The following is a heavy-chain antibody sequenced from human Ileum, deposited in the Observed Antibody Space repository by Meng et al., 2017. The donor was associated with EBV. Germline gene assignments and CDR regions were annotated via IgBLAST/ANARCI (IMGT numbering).Heavy chain of an antibody. Sequence: QVQCVRFGAVGRTPWPSVKVSCKASCTSVHGYYTHWVRQAPGKGLEWMGWINPNSGGTNYAQKFQGWVTMTRDTSISTAYMELSRLRSDDTAVYYCARDWEGSWAVFDYWGQGTLVTVSS. D-gene: IGHD6-13*01. CDR1: CTSVHGYY. CDR3: ARDWEGSWAVFDY. J-gene: IGHJ4*02. V-gene: IGHV1-2*04. CDR2: INPNSGGT.